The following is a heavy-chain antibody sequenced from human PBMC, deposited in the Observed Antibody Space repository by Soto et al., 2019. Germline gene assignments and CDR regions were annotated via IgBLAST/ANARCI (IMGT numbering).Heavy chain of an antibody. CDR3: AKRRRRCSTTSCRGGFDY. D-gene: IGHD2-2*01. CDR2: ISYDGSNK. V-gene: IGHV3-30*18. CDR1: GFIFSSYG. Sequence: PGGSLRLSCAASGFIFSSYGMSWVRQAPGKGLEWVAVISYDGSNKYYADSVKGRFTISRDNSKNTLYLQMNSLRAEDTAVYYCAKRRRRCSTTSCRGGFDYWGQGTLVTVSS. J-gene: IGHJ4*02.